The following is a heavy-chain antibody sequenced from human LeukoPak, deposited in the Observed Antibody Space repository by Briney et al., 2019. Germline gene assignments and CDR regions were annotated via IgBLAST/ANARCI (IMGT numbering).Heavy chain of an antibody. CDR3: CRGSTVRGAKYYFDY. V-gene: IGHV3-49*04. J-gene: IGHJ4*02. D-gene: IGHD3-10*01. CDR1: GFTFGDYG. CDR2: IRSKAYGGTI. Sequence: PGRSLRLSCTASGFTFGDYGISWVRQAPGKGLEWVGFIRSKAYGGTIEYDASVKGRFTISRDDSKNIAYLQMNSLKTEDTAVYYCCRGSTVRGAKYYFDYWGQGTLVTVSS.